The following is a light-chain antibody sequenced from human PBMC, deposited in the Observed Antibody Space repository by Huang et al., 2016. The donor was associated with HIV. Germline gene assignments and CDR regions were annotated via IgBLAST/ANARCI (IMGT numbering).Light chain of an antibody. CDR3: QQYNNWPPYS. Sequence: ETVMTQSPGTLSVSPGEAVTLSCRASQSVSNNLAWYQHKPGQAPRLLLYGASTRATGIPARFSGSGSGTEFTLTISSLQSEDFAVYYCQQYNNWPPYSFGQGTKVEIK. V-gene: IGKV3-15*01. CDR1: QSVSNN. J-gene: IGKJ2*03. CDR2: GAS.